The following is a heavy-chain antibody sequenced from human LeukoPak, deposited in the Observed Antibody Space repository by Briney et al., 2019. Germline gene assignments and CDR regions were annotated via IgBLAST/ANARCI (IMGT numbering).Heavy chain of an antibody. J-gene: IGHJ3*02. V-gene: IGHV1-69*01. Sequence: ASVKVSCKASGGTFISYAISWVRQAPGQGLEWMGGIIPIFGTANYAQKFQGRVTITADESTSTAYMELSSLRSEDTAVYYCARDAGYSSSWYAFAIWGQGTMATVSS. CDR2: IIPIFGTA. CDR1: GGTFISYA. D-gene: IGHD6-13*01. CDR3: ARDAGYSSSWYAFAI.